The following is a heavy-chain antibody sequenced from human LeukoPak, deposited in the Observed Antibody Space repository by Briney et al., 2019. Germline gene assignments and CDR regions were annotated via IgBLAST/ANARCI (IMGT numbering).Heavy chain of an antibody. CDR2: IYHSGTT. CDR1: GGSISSYY. CDR3: ARGDFELLWFGELFSAFDY. V-gene: IGHV4-59*12. J-gene: IGHJ4*02. D-gene: IGHD3-10*01. Sequence: SETLSLTCTVSGGSISSYYWSWIRQPPGKGLEWIGYIYHSGTTNYNSSLKSRVTISVDTSKNQFSLKLSSVTAADTAVYYCARGDFELLWFGELFSAFDYWGQGTLVTVSS.